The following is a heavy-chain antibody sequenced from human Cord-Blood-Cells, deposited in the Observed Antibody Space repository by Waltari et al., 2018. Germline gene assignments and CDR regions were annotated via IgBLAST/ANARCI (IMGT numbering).Heavy chain of an antibody. CDR2: INHSGSA. Sequence: QVQLQQWGAGLLKPSETLSLTCAVYGGSFSGYYWSWIRQPPGKGLEWIGEINHSGSANYNPSLKSRVTISVDTSKNQFSLKLSSVTAADTAVYYCARGRYNWNYFDYWGQGTLVTVSS. J-gene: IGHJ4*02. D-gene: IGHD1-20*01. V-gene: IGHV4-34*01. CDR1: GGSFSGYY. CDR3: ARGRYNWNYFDY.